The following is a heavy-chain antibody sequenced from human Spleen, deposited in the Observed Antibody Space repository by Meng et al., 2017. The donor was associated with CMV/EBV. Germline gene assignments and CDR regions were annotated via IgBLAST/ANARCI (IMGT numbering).Heavy chain of an antibody. Sequence: SETLSLTCAVYGGSFSDYYWIWIRQPPGKGLEWSGEINHSGSTNYDPSLKSRVTISVDTSKNQFSLKLSSVTAADTAVYYCAREKQNDAFDIWGQGTMVTVSS. J-gene: IGHJ3*02. V-gene: IGHV4-34*01. CDR2: INHSGST. CDR1: GGSFSDYY. CDR3: AREKQNDAFDI.